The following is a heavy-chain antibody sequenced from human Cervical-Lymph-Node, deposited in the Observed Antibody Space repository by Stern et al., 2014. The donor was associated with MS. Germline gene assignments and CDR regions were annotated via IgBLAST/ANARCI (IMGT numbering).Heavy chain of an antibody. Sequence: QLQLQESGPGLVKPSQTPSLTCTVSGGSINNGDYYWSWVRQHPGKGLEWLGYIYYSGATYYNPSLKGRLTISVDTSKRHFSLKLTSVTAADTAVYYCARELSGMYGMDVWGQGTTVTVSS. V-gene: IGHV4-31*03. CDR2: IYYSGAT. D-gene: IGHD1-1*01. CDR3: ARELSGMYGMDV. J-gene: IGHJ6*02. CDR1: GGSINNGDYY.